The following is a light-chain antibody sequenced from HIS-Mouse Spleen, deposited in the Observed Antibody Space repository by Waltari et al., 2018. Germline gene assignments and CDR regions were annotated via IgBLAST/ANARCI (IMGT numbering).Light chain of an antibody. CDR1: ALPKKY. V-gene: IGLV3-10*01. Sequence: SYELTQPPSVSVSTGQTARITCSGDALPKKYAYWYQQKSGQAPVLVINEDSKRPSGIPERFSGSSSGTMATLTISGAQVEDEADYYCYSTESSGNHRVFGGGTKLTVL. J-gene: IGLJ2*01. CDR2: EDS. CDR3: YSTESSGNHRV.